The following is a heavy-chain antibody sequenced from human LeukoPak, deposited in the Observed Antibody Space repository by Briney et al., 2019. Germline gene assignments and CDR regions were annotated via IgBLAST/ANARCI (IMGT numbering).Heavy chain of an antibody. CDR3: ARIGGGSFPHYCYYMDV. J-gene: IGHJ6*03. D-gene: IGHD2-15*01. CDR1: GFTFSSYW. V-gene: IGHV3-74*01. CDR2: INTDGSST. Sequence: GGSLRLSCAASGFTFSSYWMHWVRQAPGKGLVWVSRINTDGSSTSYADSVKGRFTISRDNAKNTLYLQMNSLRAEDTAVYYCARIGGGSFPHYCYYMDVWGKGTTVTVSS.